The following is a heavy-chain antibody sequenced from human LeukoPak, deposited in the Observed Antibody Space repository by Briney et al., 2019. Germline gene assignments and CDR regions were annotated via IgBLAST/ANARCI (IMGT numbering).Heavy chain of an antibody. CDR2: IYHSGNT. CDR1: NYSISTGYY. CDR3: ARDVGPFDY. D-gene: IGHD2-15*01. Sequence: PSETLSLTCTVSNYSISTGYYWGWIRQPPGKGLEWIGSIYHSGNTYYNPSLKSRVTISVDTSKNQFSLKLSSVTAADTAVYYCARDVGPFDYWGQGTLVTVSS. V-gene: IGHV4-38-2*02. J-gene: IGHJ4*02.